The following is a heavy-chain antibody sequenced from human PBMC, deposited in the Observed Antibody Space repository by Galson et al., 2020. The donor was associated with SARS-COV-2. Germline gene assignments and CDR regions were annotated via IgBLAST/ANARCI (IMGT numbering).Heavy chain of an antibody. CDR2: IYWDDDK. D-gene: IGHD3-10*01. CDR3: AHRPLSWLGGAFDI. CDR1: GFSLSTSGVG. J-gene: IGHJ3*02. Sequence: SGPTLVKPTQTLTLTCTFSGFSLSTSGVGVGWIRQPPGKALEWLALIYWDDDKRYSPSLKSRLTITKDTSKNHVVLTMTNMDPVDTATYYCAHRPLSWLGGAFDIWGQGTMVTVSS. V-gene: IGHV2-5*02.